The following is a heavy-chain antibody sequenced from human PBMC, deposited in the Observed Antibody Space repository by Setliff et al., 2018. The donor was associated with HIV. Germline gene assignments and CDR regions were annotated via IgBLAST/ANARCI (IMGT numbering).Heavy chain of an antibody. CDR2: INYSGST. CDR1: GGSFSDYY. D-gene: IGHD6-6*01. Sequence: PSETLSLTCVVYGGSFSDYYWTWIRQPPEKGLEWIGKINYSGSTDYNSSLKSRVTISVDTSKNQFSLKLNSVTAADTAVYYCARDSDLDYSSSARWYFDLWGRGTLVTVSS. CDR3: ARDSDLDYSSSARWYFDL. J-gene: IGHJ2*01. V-gene: IGHV4-34*01.